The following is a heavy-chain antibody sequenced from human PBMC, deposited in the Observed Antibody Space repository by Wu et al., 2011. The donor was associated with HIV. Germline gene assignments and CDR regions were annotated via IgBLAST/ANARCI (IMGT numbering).Heavy chain of an antibody. Sequence: YISSSGSTIYYADSVKGRFTISRDNAKNSLYLQMNSLRAEDTAVYYCARDRNTHLVDYWGQGTLVTVSS. D-gene: IGHD1-14*01. CDR3: ARDRNTHLVDY. J-gene: IGHJ4*02. CDR2: ISSSGSTI. V-gene: IGHV3-11*04.